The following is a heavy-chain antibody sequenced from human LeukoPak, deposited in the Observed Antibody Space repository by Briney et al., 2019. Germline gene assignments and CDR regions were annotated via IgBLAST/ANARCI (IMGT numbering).Heavy chain of an antibody. CDR1: GGSISSSSYY. V-gene: IGHV4-39*07. D-gene: IGHD3-10*01. CDR3: ARVGSVYYYYMDV. Sequence: SETLSLTCTVSGGSISSSSYYWGWIRQPPGKGLEWIGSIYYSGSTYYNPSLKSRVTISIDTSNNQFSLKLSSVTAADTAVYYCARVGSVYYYYMDVWGKGTTVTIAS. CDR2: IYYSGST. J-gene: IGHJ6*03.